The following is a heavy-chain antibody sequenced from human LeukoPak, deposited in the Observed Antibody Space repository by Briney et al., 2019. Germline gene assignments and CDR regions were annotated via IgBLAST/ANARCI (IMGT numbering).Heavy chain of an antibody. J-gene: IGHJ1*01. D-gene: IGHD3-22*01. CDR2: IYYSGST. CDR1: GNSIRSSSYY. V-gene: IGHV4-39*01. CDR3: ASCYYYDTRGYFLH. Sequence: PSETLSLTCTVSGNSIRSSSYYWGWIRQSPGKGLEWIGSIYYSGSTYYSASFKSRVTISVDTSQNQFSLKLRSVTAADRAVYYCASCYYYDTRGYFLHWGQGTLVTVSS.